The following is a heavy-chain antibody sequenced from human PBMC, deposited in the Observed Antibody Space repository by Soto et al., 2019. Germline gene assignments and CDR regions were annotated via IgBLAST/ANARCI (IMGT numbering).Heavy chain of an antibody. Sequence: QVQLVQSGAEVKKPGASVNVSCKASGYTFTVYYMHWVRQAPGQGLEWMGWINPQSGGTMYPQKFQGRVTMTWDTSISTAYMALTRLRSDDTAVYYCARDLAKGGGSAGFDYWGQGTLVTVSS. J-gene: IGHJ4*02. D-gene: IGHD1-26*01. CDR3: ARDLAKGGGSAGFDY. CDR1: GYTFTVYY. CDR2: INPQSGGT. V-gene: IGHV1-2*02.